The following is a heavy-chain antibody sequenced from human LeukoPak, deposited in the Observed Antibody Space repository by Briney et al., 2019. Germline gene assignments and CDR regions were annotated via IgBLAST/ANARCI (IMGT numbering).Heavy chain of an antibody. CDR1: GFTFSSYG. Sequence: GGSLRLSCAASGFTFSSYGMHWVRQAPGKGLEWVAVISYDGTNKYYADSVKGRFTISRDNSKNTLYLQMNSLRAEDTAVYYCARIGYSSSSFDYWGQGTPVTVSS. CDR2: ISYDGTNK. CDR3: ARIGYSSSSFDY. V-gene: IGHV3-30*03. J-gene: IGHJ4*02. D-gene: IGHD6-6*01.